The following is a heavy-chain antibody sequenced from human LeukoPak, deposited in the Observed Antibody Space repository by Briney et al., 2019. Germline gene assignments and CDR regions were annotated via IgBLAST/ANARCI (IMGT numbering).Heavy chain of an antibody. CDR2: ISGSGSYI. Sequence: GGCLRLSCAASGLTFSSFTMNWVRQAPGKGLEWVSSISGSGSYIYYADSVKGRFTISRDNAKNSLYLQMNSLRAEDTAVYYCAKGCSSTSCYGDWGQGTLVTVSS. CDR3: AKGCSSTSCYGD. D-gene: IGHD2-2*01. V-gene: IGHV3-21*01. J-gene: IGHJ4*02. CDR1: GLTFSSFT.